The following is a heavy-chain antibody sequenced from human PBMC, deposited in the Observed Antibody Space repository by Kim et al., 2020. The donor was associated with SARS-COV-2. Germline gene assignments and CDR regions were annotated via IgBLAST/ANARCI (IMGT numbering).Heavy chain of an antibody. CDR2: IYYSGST. D-gene: IGHD3-3*01. CDR3: ARSLGAGPSTIFGVVIIPDAFEI. CDR1: GGSISSSSYY. Sequence: SETLSLTCTVSGGSISSSSYYWGWIRQPPGKGLEWIGSIYYSGSTYYNPSLKSRVTISVDTSKNQFSLKLSSVTAADTAVYYCARSLGAGPSTIFGVVIIPDAFEIWGPGTMVTVSS. V-gene: IGHV4-39*01. J-gene: IGHJ3*02.